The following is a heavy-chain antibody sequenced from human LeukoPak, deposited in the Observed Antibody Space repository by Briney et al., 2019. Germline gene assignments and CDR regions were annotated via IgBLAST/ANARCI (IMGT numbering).Heavy chain of an antibody. CDR2: IYGGGTNT. Sequence: GGSLRLSCAGSGFSFSSLAMTWVRQAPGKGLEWVSTIYGGGTNTFYADSVKGRFTISRDDSKNMQFLEMDSLRPEDTAVYFCAKRITEAAGIYFDSWGQGTLVTVSS. J-gene: IGHJ4*02. D-gene: IGHD6-19*01. CDR3: AKRITEAAGIYFDS. CDR1: GFSFSSLA. V-gene: IGHV3-23*01.